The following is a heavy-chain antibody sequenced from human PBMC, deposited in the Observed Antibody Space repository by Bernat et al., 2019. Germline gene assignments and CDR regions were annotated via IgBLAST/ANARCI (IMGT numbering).Heavy chain of an antibody. Sequence: QVQLVESGGGVVQPGRSLRLSCAASGFTFSSYAMHWVRQAPGKGLEWVAVISYDGSNKYYADSVKGRFTISRDNSKNTLYLQMNSLRAEDTAVYYCAREGGRWVRGLHSRRFDYWGQGTLVTVSS. J-gene: IGHJ4*02. CDR3: AREGGRWVRGLHSRRFDY. CDR2: ISYDGSNK. CDR1: GFTFSSYA. D-gene: IGHD3-16*01. V-gene: IGHV3-30-3*01.